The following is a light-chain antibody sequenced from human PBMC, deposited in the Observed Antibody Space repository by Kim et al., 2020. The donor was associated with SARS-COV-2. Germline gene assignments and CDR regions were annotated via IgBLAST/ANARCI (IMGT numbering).Light chain of an antibody. CDR2: YEN. CDR3: QVWDTSSDHPV. Sequence: SYELTQPPSVSVAPGKTATIACGGDNIGTKSVHWYQQRPGQAPLLVIYYENYRPSGISERFSGSSSGNTATLTITRVEAGDEADYFCQVWDTSSDHPVFGGGTKVTVL. V-gene: IGLV3-21*04. CDR1: NIGTKS. J-gene: IGLJ3*02.